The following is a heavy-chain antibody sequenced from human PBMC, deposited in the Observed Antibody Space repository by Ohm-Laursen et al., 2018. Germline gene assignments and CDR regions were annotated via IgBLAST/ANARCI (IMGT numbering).Heavy chain of an antibody. J-gene: IGHJ4*02. D-gene: IGHD6-13*01. CDR2: INPDGSIL. Sequence: SLRLSCAASGFTFINAWMSWVRQAPGKGLEWVANINPDGSILYYVDSVKGRFTSSRDNTKNSLYLQMHSLSAEDTAVYYCARIGYSSSSIDYWGQGTLVTVSS. CDR3: ARIGYSSSSIDY. CDR1: GFTFINAW. V-gene: IGHV3-7*01.